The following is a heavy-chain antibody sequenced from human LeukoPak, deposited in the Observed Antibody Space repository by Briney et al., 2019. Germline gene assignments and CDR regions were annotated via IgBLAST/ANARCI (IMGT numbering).Heavy chain of an antibody. V-gene: IGHV3-48*01. CDR1: GFTFSSYS. CDR2: ISSSSSTI. J-gene: IGHJ5*02. CDR3: AKDIAAPYNWFDP. Sequence: GGSLRLPCAASGFTFSSYSMNWVRQAPGKGLEWVSYISSSSSTIYYADSVKGRFTISRDNSKNTLYLQMNSLRAEDTAVYYCAKDIAAPYNWFDPWGQGTLVTVSS. D-gene: IGHD6-6*01.